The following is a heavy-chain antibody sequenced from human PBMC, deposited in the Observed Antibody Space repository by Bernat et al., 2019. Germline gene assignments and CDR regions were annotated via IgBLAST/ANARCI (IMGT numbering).Heavy chain of an antibody. J-gene: IGHJ4*02. D-gene: IGHD4-4*01. CDR2: ISYDGSNK. CDR3: ATDYSNYVMVGFFDY. CDR1: GFTFSSYA. V-gene: IGHV3-30*01. Sequence: QVQLVESGGGVVQPGGSLRLSCAASGFTFSSYAMHWVRQAPGKGLEWVAVISYDGSNKYYADSVKGRFTISRDNSKNTLYLQMNSLRAEDTAVYYCATDYSNYVMVGFFDYWGQGTLDSVSS.